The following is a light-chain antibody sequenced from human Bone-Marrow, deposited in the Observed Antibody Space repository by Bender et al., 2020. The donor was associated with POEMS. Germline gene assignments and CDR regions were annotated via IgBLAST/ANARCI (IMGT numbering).Light chain of an antibody. CDR1: KVGETY. CDR2: QDS. J-gene: IGLJ1*01. CDR3: QVWDSSSDLYV. V-gene: IGLV3-1*01. Sequence: SYGLTQPPSVSVSPGQTAIITCSGDKVGETYISWYQQKPGQSPVLVISQDSKRASGIPERFSGSNSGNTATLTISRVEAGDEAEYYCQVWDSSSDLYVFGSGTKVTVL.